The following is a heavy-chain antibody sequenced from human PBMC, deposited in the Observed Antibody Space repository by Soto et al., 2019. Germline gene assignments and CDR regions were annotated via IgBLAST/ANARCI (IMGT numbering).Heavy chain of an antibody. CDR2: IIPILGET. CDR3: ATFPLITMIVPNTALAYFDY. CDR1: GGTFSSYT. D-gene: IGHD3-22*01. Sequence: SVKVSCKASGGTFSSYTISWVRQAPGQGLEWMGRIIPILGETIYAQKFQGRVTMTEDTSTDTAYMELSSLRSEDTAVYYCATFPLITMIVPNTALAYFDYWGQGTQVTVSS. J-gene: IGHJ4*02. V-gene: IGHV1-69*02.